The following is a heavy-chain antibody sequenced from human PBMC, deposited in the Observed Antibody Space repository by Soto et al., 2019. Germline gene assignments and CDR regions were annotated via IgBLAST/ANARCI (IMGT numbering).Heavy chain of an antibody. J-gene: IGHJ5*02. Sequence: SETLSLTCTVSGDSISSNNNYWSWIRQPPGEGLEWIGFISYSGRTYYNPSLKSRVTISVDRSKNQFSLKLSSVTAADTAVYYCARVPGPWGQGTLVTVSS. CDR3: ARVPGP. CDR2: ISYSGRT. CDR1: GDSISSNNNY. V-gene: IGHV4-30-4*01.